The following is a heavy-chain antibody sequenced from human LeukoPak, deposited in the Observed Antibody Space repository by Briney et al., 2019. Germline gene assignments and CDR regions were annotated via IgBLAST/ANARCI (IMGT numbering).Heavy chain of an antibody. CDR3: ARQPLLWFGESSSYYFDY. D-gene: IGHD3-10*01. CDR2: IYPSDSDT. V-gene: IGHV5-51*01. J-gene: IGHJ4*02. CDR1: GYSFSSYW. Sequence: GESLKISCKASGYSFSSYWIGWVRQMPGKALEWMGIIYPSDSDTKYSPSFEGQVAISVDKSTSTAYVEWSSLKASDTAMYYCARQPLLWFGESSSYYFDYWGQGTLVTVSS.